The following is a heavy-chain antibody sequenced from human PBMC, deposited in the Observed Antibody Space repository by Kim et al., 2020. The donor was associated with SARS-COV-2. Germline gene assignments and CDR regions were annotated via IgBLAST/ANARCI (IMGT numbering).Heavy chain of an antibody. CDR1: GFTFSSYG. Sequence: GGSLRLSCAASGFTFSSYGMHWVRQAPGKGLEWVAVISYDGSNKYYADSVKGRFTISRDNSKNTLYLQMNSLRAEDTAVYYCAKDQDQHLRFLEWLRYYYYGMDVWGRGTTVTVSS. J-gene: IGHJ6*02. V-gene: IGHV3-30*18. CDR2: ISYDGSNK. D-gene: IGHD3-3*01. CDR3: AKDQDQHLRFLEWLRYYYYGMDV.